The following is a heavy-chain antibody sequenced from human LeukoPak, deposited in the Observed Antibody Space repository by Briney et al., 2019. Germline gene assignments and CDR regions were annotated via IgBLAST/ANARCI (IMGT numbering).Heavy chain of an antibody. Sequence: GASVKVSCKASGYTFTSYYMHWVRQAPGQGLEWMGWISAYNGNTNYAQKLQGRVTMTTDTSTSTAYMELRSLRSDDTAVYYCARDCSSTSCPNNYWGQGTLVTVSS. D-gene: IGHD2-2*01. CDR3: ARDCSSTSCPNNY. CDR2: ISAYNGNT. J-gene: IGHJ4*02. CDR1: GYTFTSYY. V-gene: IGHV1-18*04.